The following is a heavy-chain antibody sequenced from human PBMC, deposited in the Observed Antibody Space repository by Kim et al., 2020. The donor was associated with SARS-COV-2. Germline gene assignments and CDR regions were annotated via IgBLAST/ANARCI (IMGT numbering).Heavy chain of an antibody. CDR2: ISSSSSYI. V-gene: IGHV3-21*01. CDR1: GFTFSSYN. J-gene: IGHJ5*02. CDR3: ARDWPPLTNWFDP. Sequence: GGSLRLSCAASGFTFSSYNMNWVRQAPGKGLEWVSSISSSSSYIYYADSVKGRFTISRDNAKNSLFLQMNSLRAEDTAVYYCARDWPPLTNWFDPWGQGTLVTVSS. D-gene: IGHD7-27*01.